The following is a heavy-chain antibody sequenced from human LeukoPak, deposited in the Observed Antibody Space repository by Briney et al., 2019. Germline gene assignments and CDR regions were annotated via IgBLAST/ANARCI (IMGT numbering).Heavy chain of an antibody. CDR3: ARALAS. CDR1: GFTFSSYG. Sequence: GRSLRLSCAVSGFTFSSYGMHWVRQAPGKGLEWVALISYDGTNKYYADSVKGRFTISRDNAKNTVYLQMNSLRAEDTAVYYCARALASWGQGTLVTVSS. CDR2: ISYDGTNK. D-gene: IGHD3-3*02. V-gene: IGHV3-30*03. J-gene: IGHJ4*02.